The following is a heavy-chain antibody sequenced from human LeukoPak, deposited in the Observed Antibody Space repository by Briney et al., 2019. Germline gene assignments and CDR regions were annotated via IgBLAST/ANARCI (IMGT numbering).Heavy chain of an antibody. CDR1: GYTFTGYY. Sequence: GASVKVSCKASGYTFTGYYMHWVRQAPGQGLEWMGWINPNSGGTNYAQKLQGRVTMTTDTSTSTAYMELRSLRSDDTAVYYCARGGTPRGLDIAVVTAIPSDAFDIWGQGTMVTVSS. D-gene: IGHD2-21*02. J-gene: IGHJ3*02. CDR2: INPNSGGT. CDR3: ARGGTPRGLDIAVVTAIPSDAFDI. V-gene: IGHV1-2*02.